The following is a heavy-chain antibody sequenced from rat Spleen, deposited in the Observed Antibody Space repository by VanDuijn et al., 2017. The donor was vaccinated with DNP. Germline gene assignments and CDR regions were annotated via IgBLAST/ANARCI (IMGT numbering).Heavy chain of an antibody. D-gene: IGHD1-2*01. J-gene: IGHJ3*01. CDR2: ITSSGGST. V-gene: IGHV5-31*01. CDR1: GFTFSNHW. Sequence: EAQLVESGGDLVEPGRSLKLSCVASGFTFSNHWMTWIRQVPGKGLEWVASITSSGGSTYYRDSVKGRFTISRDNAKSSLYLQMNSLRSEDTATDYCATSTGAYWGQGTLVTVSS. CDR3: ATSTGAY.